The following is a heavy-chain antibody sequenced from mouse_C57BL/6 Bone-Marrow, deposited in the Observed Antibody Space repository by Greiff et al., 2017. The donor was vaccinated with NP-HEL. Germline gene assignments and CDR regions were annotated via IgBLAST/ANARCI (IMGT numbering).Heavy chain of an antibody. D-gene: IGHD1-2*01. V-gene: IGHV5-15*01. Sequence: EVQVVESGGGLVQPGGSLKLSCAASGFTFSDYGMAWVRQAPRKGPEWVAFISNLAYSIYYADTVTGRFTISRENAKNTLYLEMSSLRSEDTAMYYCARRYYGFYAMDYWGQGTSVTVSS. CDR1: GFTFSDYG. CDR2: ISNLAYSI. J-gene: IGHJ4*01. CDR3: ARRYYGFYAMDY.